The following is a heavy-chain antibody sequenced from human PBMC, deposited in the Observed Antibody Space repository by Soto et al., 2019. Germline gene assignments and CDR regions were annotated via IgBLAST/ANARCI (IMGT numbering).Heavy chain of an antibody. Sequence: QVQLVQSGAEVKKPGASVKVSCKASGYTFTSYAMHWVRQAPGQRLEWMGWINAGNGNTKYSQKFQGRVTITRDTSASTAYMKLSSLRSEDTAVYYCARDIIVGAWDYWGQGTLVTVSS. CDR2: INAGNGNT. D-gene: IGHD1-26*01. J-gene: IGHJ4*02. V-gene: IGHV1-3*01. CDR1: GYTFTSYA. CDR3: ARDIIVGAWDY.